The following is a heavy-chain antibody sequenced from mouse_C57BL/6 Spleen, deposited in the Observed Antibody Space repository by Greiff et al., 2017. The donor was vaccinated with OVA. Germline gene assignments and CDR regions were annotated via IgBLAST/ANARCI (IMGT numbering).Heavy chain of an antibody. CDR2: IDPSASYT. V-gene: IGHV1-59*01. D-gene: IGHD2-3*01. Sequence: QVQLKQPGAELVRPGTSVKLSCKASGYTFTSYWMHWVQQRPGQGLEWIGVIDPSASYTNYNQKFTGKAPLTVDTSSSTGYMQLSSLTSEDTAVYYSARWKDGYPYAMDYWGQGTSVTVSS. CDR3: ARWKDGYPYAMDY. J-gene: IGHJ4*01. CDR1: GYTFTSYW.